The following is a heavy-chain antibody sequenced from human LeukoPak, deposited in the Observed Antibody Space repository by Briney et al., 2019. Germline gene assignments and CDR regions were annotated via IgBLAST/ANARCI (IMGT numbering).Heavy chain of an antibody. D-gene: IGHD4-11*01. J-gene: IGHJ6*03. V-gene: IGHV3-7*01. Sequence: GGTLRLSCAASGFTLSSYGMNWVRQAPGKGLEGVANIKQDGREKHYVDSVKGRFTISRDNAKNSLYLQMSSLRAEDTAVFYCTRVEETATTAAIIRKYSYFYYYMDVWGKGNTVTVSS. CDR1: GFTLSSYG. CDR3: TRVEETATTAAIIRKYSYFYYYMDV. CDR2: IKQDGREK.